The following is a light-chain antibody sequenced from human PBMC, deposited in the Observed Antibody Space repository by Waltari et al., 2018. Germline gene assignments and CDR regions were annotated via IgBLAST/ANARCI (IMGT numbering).Light chain of an antibody. CDR2: KAF. V-gene: IGKV1-5*03. J-gene: IGKJ4*01. CDR3: QQYNDYSLT. Sequence: IQWTQSPPTFSPSLGQRVTFTCRASQSIGSALAWYQQKPGRAPKFLIYKAFNLESGVPSRFSGSGSGTEFTLTISSLQPDDFATYYCQQYNDYSLTFGGGTKVDI. CDR1: QSIGSA.